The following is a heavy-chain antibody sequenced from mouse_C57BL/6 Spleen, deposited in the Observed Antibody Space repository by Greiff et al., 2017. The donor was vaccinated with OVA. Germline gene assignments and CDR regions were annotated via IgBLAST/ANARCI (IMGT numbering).Heavy chain of an antibody. CDR3: ARGDDYDGRAWFAY. CDR2: IHPNSGST. J-gene: IGHJ3*01. V-gene: IGHV1-64*01. Sequence: VQLQQPGAELVKPGASVKLSCKASGYTFTRYWMHWVTQRPGQGLEWIGMIHPNSGSTNYNEKFKSKATLTVDKSSSTAYMQLSSLTSEDSAVYYCARGDDYDGRAWFAYWGQGTLVTVSA. D-gene: IGHD2-4*01. CDR1: GYTFTRYW.